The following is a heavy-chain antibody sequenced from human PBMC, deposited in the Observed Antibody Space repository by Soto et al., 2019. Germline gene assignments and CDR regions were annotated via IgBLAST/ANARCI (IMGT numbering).Heavy chain of an antibody. CDR1: GFPFSSYS. V-gene: IGHV3-23*01. Sequence: GGSLRLSCAASGFPFSSYSMSWVRPAPGKGLEWVSAISGSGGSTYYADSVKGRFTISRDNSKNTLYLQMNSLRAEDTAVYYCAKGGCSSSSRTTYFDYWGQGTLVTVSS. D-gene: IGHD6-6*01. J-gene: IGHJ4*02. CDR3: AKGGCSSSSRTTYFDY. CDR2: ISGSGGST.